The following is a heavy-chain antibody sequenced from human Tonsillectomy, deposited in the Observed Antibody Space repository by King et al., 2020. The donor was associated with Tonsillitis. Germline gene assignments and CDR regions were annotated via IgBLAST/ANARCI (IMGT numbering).Heavy chain of an antibody. J-gene: IGHJ6*04. CDR1: GFTFSSYG. CDR3: ATVEGFTMVRGVHGMDV. D-gene: IGHD3-10*01. V-gene: IGHV3-30*02. CDR2: IRYDGSNK. Sequence: VQLVESGGGVVQPGGSLRLSCAASGFTFSSYGMHWVRQAPGKGLEWVAFIRYDGSNKYYADSVKGRFTISRDNSKNTLYLQMNSLRAEDTAVYYCATVEGFTMVRGVHGMDVWGEGTTVTVSS.